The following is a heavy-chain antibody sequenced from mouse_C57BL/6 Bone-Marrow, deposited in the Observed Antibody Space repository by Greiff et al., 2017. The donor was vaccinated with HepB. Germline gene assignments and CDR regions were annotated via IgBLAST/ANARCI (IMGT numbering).Heavy chain of an antibody. Sequence: EVKLLESGPGLVKPSQSLSLTCSVTGYSITSGYYWNWIRQFPGNKLEWMGYISYDGSNNYNPSLKNRISITRDTSKNQFFLKLNSVTTEDTATYYCASGADGYYAMDYWGQGTSVTVSS. D-gene: IGHD2-3*01. J-gene: IGHJ4*01. V-gene: IGHV3-6*01. CDR1: GYSITSGYY. CDR3: ASGADGYYAMDY. CDR2: ISYDGSN.